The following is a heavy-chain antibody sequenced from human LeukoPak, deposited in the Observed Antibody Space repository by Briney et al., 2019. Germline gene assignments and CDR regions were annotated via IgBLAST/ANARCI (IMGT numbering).Heavy chain of an antibody. V-gene: IGHV4-38-2*02. CDR1: GYSISSGYY. CDR3: ARDHGRYYDRGTLSAFDI. J-gene: IGHJ3*02. D-gene: IGHD3-9*01. CDR2: IYQSGST. Sequence: SETLSLTCTVSGYSISSGYYWGWIRPPPGKGLEWIGSIYQSGSTYYNPSLKSRVTILADTSKNQFSLKLSSVTAADTAVYYCARDHGRYYDRGTLSAFDIWGQGTVVTVSS.